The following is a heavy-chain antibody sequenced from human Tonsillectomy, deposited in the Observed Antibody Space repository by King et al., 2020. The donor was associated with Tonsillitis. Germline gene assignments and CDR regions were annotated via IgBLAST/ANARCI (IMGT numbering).Heavy chain of an antibody. V-gene: IGHV3-11*01. CDR2: ISSSGSTI. CDR1: GFTFSDYY. Sequence: VQLVESGGDLVKPGGSLRLSCAASGFTFSDYYMTWIRQAPGKGLEWVSYISSSGSTIYYADSVKGRFTISRDNAKNSLYLQMNSLRAEDTAVYYCAMSPYYYDSSGLTLLDAMDVWGQGTTVTVSS. D-gene: IGHD3-22*01. J-gene: IGHJ6*02. CDR3: AMSPYYYDSSGLTLLDAMDV.